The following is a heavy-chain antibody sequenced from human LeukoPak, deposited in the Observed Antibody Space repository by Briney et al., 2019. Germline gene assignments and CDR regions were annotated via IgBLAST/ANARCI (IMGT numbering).Heavy chain of an antibody. D-gene: IGHD4-17*01. J-gene: IGHJ4*02. CDR3: ARALDYGESFDY. V-gene: IGHV1-18*04. CDR2: ISAYNGNT. CDR1: GYTFTGYY. Sequence: ASVKVSCKASGYTFTGYYMHWVRQAPGQGLEWMGWISAYNGNTNYAQKLQGRVTMTTDTSTSTAYMELRSLRSDDTAVYYCARALDYGESFDYWGQGTLVTVSS.